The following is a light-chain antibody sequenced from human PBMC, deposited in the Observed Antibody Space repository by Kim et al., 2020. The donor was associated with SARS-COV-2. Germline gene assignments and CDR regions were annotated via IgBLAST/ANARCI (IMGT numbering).Light chain of an antibody. CDR3: QQYNDWPLT. Sequence: EIVMTHSPATLSLSPGERATLSCTASQSIGTDLAWYQQKPGQAPRLLIYHAFTRATGIPARISGSGSGTEFTLTISSLQSEDFAVYYSQQYNDWPLTFGGGTKVEIK. CDR2: HAF. V-gene: IGKV3D-15*01. J-gene: IGKJ4*01. CDR1: QSIGTD.